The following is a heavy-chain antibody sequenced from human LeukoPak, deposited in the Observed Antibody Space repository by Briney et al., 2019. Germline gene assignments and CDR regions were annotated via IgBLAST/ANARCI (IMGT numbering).Heavy chain of an antibody. Sequence: PGGSLRLSCAASGFTFSKHAMHWVRQAPGKGPEWVAVISYDGSNTQYTDSVKGRFTISRDNSENTLYLQIKSLRAEDTAVYYCARSAGDPHAFDIWGQGTMVTVSS. CDR3: ARSAGDPHAFDI. CDR1: GFTFSKHA. V-gene: IGHV3-30-3*01. J-gene: IGHJ3*02. D-gene: IGHD4-17*01. CDR2: ISYDGSNT.